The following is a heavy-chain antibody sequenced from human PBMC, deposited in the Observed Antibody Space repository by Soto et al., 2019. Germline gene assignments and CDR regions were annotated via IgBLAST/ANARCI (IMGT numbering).Heavy chain of an antibody. J-gene: IGHJ4*02. CDR1: GGSISSDGYY. CDR3: ARTPPQRLRFDY. D-gene: IGHD6-25*01. V-gene: IGHV4-31*03. CDR2: ISYSGST. Sequence: QVQLQESGPGLVKPSQTLSLTCTVSGGSISSDGYYWAWIRQHPGKGLEWIAYISYSGSTYYNPSLNSRTTMSIDTSSNQCSLGLTSVTAAVTAVYYCARTPPQRLRFDYWGQGTLVTVSS.